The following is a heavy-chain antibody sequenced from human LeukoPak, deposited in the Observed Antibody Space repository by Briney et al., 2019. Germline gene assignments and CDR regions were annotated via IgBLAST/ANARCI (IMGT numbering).Heavy chain of an antibody. D-gene: IGHD6-19*01. V-gene: IGHV1-8*01. CDR1: GYTLTELS. Sequence: ASVKVSCKVSGYTLTELSMHWVRQATGQGLEWMGWMNPNSGNTGYAQKFQGRVTMTRNTSISTAYMEMSSLRSEDTAVYYCAIKGKRGSGWFPFDYWGQGTLVTVSS. CDR3: AIKGKRGSGWFPFDY. CDR2: MNPNSGNT. J-gene: IGHJ4*02.